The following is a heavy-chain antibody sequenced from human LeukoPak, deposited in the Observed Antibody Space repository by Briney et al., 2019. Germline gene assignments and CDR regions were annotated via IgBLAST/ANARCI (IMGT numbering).Heavy chain of an antibody. CDR2: ISDSGDST. Sequence: PGGSLRLSCAASGFTFSDHYMDWVRQAPGKGLEWVSAISDSGDSTYYADSVKGRFTISRDNSKNTLYLQMNSLRAEDTAVYYCATGGYGRYWFDPWGQGTLVTVSS. CDR3: ATGGYGRYWFDP. J-gene: IGHJ5*02. CDR1: GFTFSDHY. V-gene: IGHV3-23*01. D-gene: IGHD1-1*01.